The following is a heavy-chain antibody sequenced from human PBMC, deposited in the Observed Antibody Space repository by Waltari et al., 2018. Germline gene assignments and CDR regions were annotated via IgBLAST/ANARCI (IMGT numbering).Heavy chain of an antibody. CDR2: INPSGGST. CDR1: GYTFTSYY. CDR3: ARDIVATILDY. Sequence: QVQLVQSGAEVKKPGASVKVSCKASGYTFTSYYMHWVRQAPGQGLEWMGIINPSGGSTSYAQKFQGRVTMTRDTSTSTVYMELSSLRSEDTAAYYCARDIVATILDYWGQGTLVTVSS. J-gene: IGHJ4*02. D-gene: IGHD5-12*01. V-gene: IGHV1-46*01.